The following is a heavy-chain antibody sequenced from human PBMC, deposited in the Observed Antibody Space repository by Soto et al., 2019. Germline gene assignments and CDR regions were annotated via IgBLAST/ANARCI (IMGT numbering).Heavy chain of an antibody. D-gene: IGHD4-17*01. J-gene: IGHJ6*02. CDR3: ARTTTVYYYYYGMDV. CDR2: IYPGDSDT. CDR1: GYSFTSYW. V-gene: IGHV5-51*01. Sequence: PGESLKISCKGSGYSFTSYWIGWVRQMPGKGLEWMGIIYPGDSDTRYSPSFQGQVTISADKSISTAYLQWSSLKASDTAMYYCARTTTVYYYYYGMDVWGQGTTVTVSS.